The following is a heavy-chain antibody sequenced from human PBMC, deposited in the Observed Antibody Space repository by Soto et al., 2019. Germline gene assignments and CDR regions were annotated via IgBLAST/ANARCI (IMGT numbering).Heavy chain of an antibody. CDR3: ASYYHSSIAARQVDY. V-gene: IGHV4-34*01. CDR2: INHSGST. J-gene: IGHJ4*02. CDR1: GGSFSGYY. Sequence: SETLSLTCAVYGGSFSGYYWSWIRQPPGKGLEWIGEINHSGSTNYNPSLKSRVTISVDTSKNQFSLKLSSVTAADTAVYYCASYYHSSIAARQVDYWGQGTLVTVSS. D-gene: IGHD6-6*01.